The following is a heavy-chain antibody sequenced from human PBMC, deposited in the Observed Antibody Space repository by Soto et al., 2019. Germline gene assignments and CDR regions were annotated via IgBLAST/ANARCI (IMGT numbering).Heavy chain of an antibody. V-gene: IGHV4-59*01. CDR1: AASFSKYY. CDR2: IYFNGNT. Sequence: SETLSLTCTVSAASFSKYYWTWIRQPPGKGLEWIGYIYFNGNTKYNPSLEGRLTISIDTSKKEFSLKLTSVTAADAAVYYCASVKFGGIVLAHWGQGTLVTVSS. J-gene: IGHJ4*02. D-gene: IGHD3-16*01. CDR3: ASVKFGGIVLAH.